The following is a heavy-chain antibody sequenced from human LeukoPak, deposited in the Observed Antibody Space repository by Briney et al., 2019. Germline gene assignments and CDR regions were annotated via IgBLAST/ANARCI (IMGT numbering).Heavy chain of an antibody. CDR1: GFTFTDYY. Sequence: ASMKVSCKSSGFTFTDYYIHWVRQAPGQGLEWMGYIGPHSSATSSPQEFQGRVTMTRDTSMSTAYMELTRLTSDDTAVYYRAREGNGLLSKDFDYWGQGTLVTVSS. CDR2: IGPHSSAT. V-gene: IGHV1-2*02. J-gene: IGHJ4*02. CDR3: AREGNGLLSKDFDY. D-gene: IGHD2/OR15-2a*01.